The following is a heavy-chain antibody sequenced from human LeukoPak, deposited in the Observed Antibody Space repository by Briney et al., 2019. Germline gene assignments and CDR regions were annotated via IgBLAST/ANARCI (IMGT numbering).Heavy chain of an antibody. CDR2: ILYSGNT. D-gene: IGHD2-21*02. Sequence: TPSETLSLTCTVSGGSISSSSNYYWGWVRQPPGKGLEWIGSILYSGNTWYNPSLKSRVTISVDTSQNHFSLKLSSVTAADTAVYYCARDVAYCGGDCYTDAFDIWGQGTMVTVSS. J-gene: IGHJ3*02. CDR3: ARDVAYCGGDCYTDAFDI. CDR1: GGSISSSSNYY. V-gene: IGHV4-39*02.